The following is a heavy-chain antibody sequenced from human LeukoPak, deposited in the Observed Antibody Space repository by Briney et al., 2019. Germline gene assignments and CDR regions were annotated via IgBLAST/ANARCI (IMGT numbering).Heavy chain of an antibody. J-gene: IGHJ4*02. V-gene: IGHV1-46*01. CDR2: IYPRDGST. CDR3: ARDQEGFDY. Sequence: ASVKVSCKASGYTFTSNYIHWVQQAPGQGLEWMGMIYPRDGSTSYAQKFQGRATVTRDTSTSTVHMELSGLRSEDTAVYYCARDQEGFDYWGQGTLVTVSS. CDR1: GYTFTSNY.